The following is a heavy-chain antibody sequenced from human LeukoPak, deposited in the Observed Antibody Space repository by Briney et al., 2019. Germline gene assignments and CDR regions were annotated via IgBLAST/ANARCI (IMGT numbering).Heavy chain of an antibody. CDR2: IYYSGST. D-gene: IGHD4-23*01. V-gene: IGHV4-59*04. CDR1: GGSISSYY. CDR3: ARHTSTVVTHLAPFDD. Sequence: SETLSLTCTVSGGSISSYYWSWIRQPPGKGLEWIGYIYYSGSTYYNPSLKSRVTMSVDTSKNQFSLKLSSVTAADTAVYHCARHTSTVVTHLAPFDDCGQGTLVTVSS. J-gene: IGHJ4*02.